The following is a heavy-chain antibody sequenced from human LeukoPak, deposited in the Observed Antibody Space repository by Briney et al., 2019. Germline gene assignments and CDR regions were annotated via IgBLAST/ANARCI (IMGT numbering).Heavy chain of an antibody. CDR1: GGSFSGYY. CDR2: INHSGST. Sequence: PSETLSLTCAVYGGSFSGYYWSWIRQPPGKGLEWIGEINHSGSTNYNPSLKSRVTISVDTSKNQFPLKLSSVTAADTAVYYCASNPYYYDSSGYQFDYWGQGTLVTVSS. D-gene: IGHD3-22*01. CDR3: ASNPYYYDSSGYQFDY. V-gene: IGHV4-34*01. J-gene: IGHJ4*02.